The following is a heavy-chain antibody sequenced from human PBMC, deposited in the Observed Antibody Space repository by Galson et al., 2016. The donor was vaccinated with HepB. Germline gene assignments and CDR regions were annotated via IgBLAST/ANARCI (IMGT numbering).Heavy chain of an antibody. J-gene: IGHJ6*02. Sequence: SETLSLTCTVAGGTVTSGSDYWTWIRQPPGKGLEWIGYIHSSGSTNYNPSLRSRITMSVDTSKNQFSLNLRSVTTADTAVYYCVRVAAASYYYGMDVWGQGTTVTVSS. D-gene: IGHD6-13*01. CDR2: IHSSGST. CDR1: GGTVTSGSDY. CDR3: VRVAAASYYYGMDV. V-gene: IGHV4-61*01.